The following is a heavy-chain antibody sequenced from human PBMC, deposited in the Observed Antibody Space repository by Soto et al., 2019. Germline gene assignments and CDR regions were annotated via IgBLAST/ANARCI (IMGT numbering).Heavy chain of an antibody. CDR3: AREITIFVVVTDRPLDV. V-gene: IGHV1-69*04. CDR2: IIPILGIA. CDR1: GGTFSSYT. Sequence: GASVKVSCKASGGTFSSYTISWVRQAPGQGLEWMGRIIPILGIANYAQKFQGRVTITADKSTSTAYMELSSLRSEDTAVYYCAREITIFVVVTDRPLDVWGKGTTVTVSS. D-gene: IGHD3-3*01. J-gene: IGHJ6*04.